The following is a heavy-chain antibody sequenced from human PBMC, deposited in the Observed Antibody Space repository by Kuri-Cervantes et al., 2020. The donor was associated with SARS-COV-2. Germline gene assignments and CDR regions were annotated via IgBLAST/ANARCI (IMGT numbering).Heavy chain of an antibody. J-gene: IGHJ4*02. CDR1: GFTFDDYA. D-gene: IGHD5-24*01. V-gene: IGHV3-15*07. CDR2: IKSKTDGGTT. Sequence: GESLKISCAASGFTFDDYAMHWVRQAPGKGLEWVGRIKSKTDGGTTDYAAPVKGRIIISREDSRNTLYLQMNSLKTEDTAVYYCTTISDNYYDYWGQGTLVTVAS. CDR3: TTISDNYYDY.